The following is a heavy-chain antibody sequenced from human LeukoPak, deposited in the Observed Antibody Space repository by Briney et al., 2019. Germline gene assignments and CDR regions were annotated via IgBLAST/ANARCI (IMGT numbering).Heavy chain of an antibody. CDR3: ARDQKFQALDY. CDR2: ISSSSSYI. V-gene: IGHV3-21*01. Sequence: GGSLRLSCAASGFTFSSYSMNWVRQAPGKGLEWVSSISSSSSYIYYADSVKARFTISRDNAKNSLYLQMNSLRAEDTAVYYCARDQKFQALDYWGQGTLVTVSS. J-gene: IGHJ4*02. CDR1: GFTFSSYS.